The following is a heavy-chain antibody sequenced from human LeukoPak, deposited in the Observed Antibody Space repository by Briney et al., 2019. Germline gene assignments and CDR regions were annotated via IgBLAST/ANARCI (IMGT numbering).Heavy chain of an antibody. CDR3: ARVGGNYEGLIDY. Sequence: ASVKVSCKASGYTFTNFPIGWVRQAPEQGLEWMGWISAYNGYTKYAPSLQGRVTMTTDTSTSTAYMRLRSLRSDDTAMYYCARVGGNYEGLIDYWGQGTLVTVSS. D-gene: IGHD1-26*01. V-gene: IGHV1-18*01. J-gene: IGHJ4*02. CDR1: GYTFTNFP. CDR2: ISAYNGYT.